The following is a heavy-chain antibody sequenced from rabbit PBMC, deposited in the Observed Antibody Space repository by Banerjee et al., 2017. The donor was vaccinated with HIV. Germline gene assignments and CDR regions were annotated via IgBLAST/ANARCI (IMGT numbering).Heavy chain of an antibody. V-gene: IGHV1S40*01. Sequence: QSLEESGGDLVKPGASLTLTCKASGFSFTYIDYLCWVCQPPGKGLTWIACINVVTGKSVYASWAKGRFTFSRTSSTTVTLQMTSLTAADTATYFCARDLTDIIGWNFGWWGPGTLVTVS. CDR2: INVVTGKS. CDR1: GFSFTYIDY. J-gene: IGHJ6*01. D-gene: IGHD4-1*01. CDR3: ARDLTDIIGWNFGW.